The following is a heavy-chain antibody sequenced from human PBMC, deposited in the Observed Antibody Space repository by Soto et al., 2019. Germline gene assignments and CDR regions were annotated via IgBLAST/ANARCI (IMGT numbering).Heavy chain of an antibody. CDR1: GGTFSSYA. CDR2: IIPISDTT. CDR3: ARSQGSSTSLEIYYYYYYGMDV. V-gene: IGHV1-69*01. D-gene: IGHD2-2*01. Sequence: QVQLVQSGAEVKKPGSSVKVSCNASGGTFSSYAISWVRQAPGQGLEWMGGIIPISDTTNYEQKFQGRVTITADESTSTAYMELSSLRSEYTAVYYCARSQGSSTSLEIYYYYYYGMDVWGQGTTVTVSS. J-gene: IGHJ6*02.